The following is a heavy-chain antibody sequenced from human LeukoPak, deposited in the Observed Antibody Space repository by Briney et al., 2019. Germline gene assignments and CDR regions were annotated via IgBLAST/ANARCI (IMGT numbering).Heavy chain of an antibody. V-gene: IGHV5-10-1*01. Sequence: KRGESLKISCKGSGYSFTSYWISWVRQMPGKGLEWMGRIDPSDSYTNYSPSFQGHVTISADKSISTAYLQWSSLKASDTAMYYCARVYYDSSGYLGNFDYWGRGTLVTVSS. CDR2: IDPSDSYT. CDR1: GYSFTSYW. D-gene: IGHD3-22*01. CDR3: ARVYYDSSGYLGNFDY. J-gene: IGHJ4*02.